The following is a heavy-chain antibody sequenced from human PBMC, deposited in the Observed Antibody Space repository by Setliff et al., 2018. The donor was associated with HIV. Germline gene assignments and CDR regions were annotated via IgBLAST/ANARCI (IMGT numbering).Heavy chain of an antibody. D-gene: IGHD6-6*01. V-gene: IGHV3-23*01. CDR1: GFSFSNYA. CDR2: INSAERT. Sequence: GGSLRLSCAASGFSFSNYAMTWVRQAPGKGLEWVSTINSAERTFYAKSVKGRFTISRDNSKSTLYLQMNSLRAEDTAVYYCAKTPQEYSSSSGRGYFDYWGQGTLVTVSS. CDR3: AKTPQEYSSSSGRGYFDY. J-gene: IGHJ4*02.